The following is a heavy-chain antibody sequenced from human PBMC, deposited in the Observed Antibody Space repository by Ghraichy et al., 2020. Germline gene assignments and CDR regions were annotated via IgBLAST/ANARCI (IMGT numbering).Heavy chain of an antibody. CDR3: AKDRAWFSSSWYSLDY. CDR1: GYTFISYG. J-gene: IGHJ4*02. V-gene: IGHV1-18*01. CDR2: ITTKSGNT. D-gene: IGHD6-13*01. Sequence: ASVKVSCKASGYTFISYGISWVRQAPGQGLEWMGWITTKSGNTHYAQKFQGRVIMTTETSTNTAYMELRSLRSDDTAVYYCAKDRAWFSSSWYSLDYWGQGTLVTVSS.